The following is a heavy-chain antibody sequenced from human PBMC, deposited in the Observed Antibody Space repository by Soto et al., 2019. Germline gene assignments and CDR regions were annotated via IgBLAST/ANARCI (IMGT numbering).Heavy chain of an antibody. Sequence: GGSLRLSCAASGFTFSSYGMHWVRQAPGKGLEWVAVISYDGSNKYYADSVKGRFTTSRDNSKNTLYLQMNSLRAKDTAVYYCAKDRNWNDVGAFDIWGQGTMVTVSS. V-gene: IGHV3-30*18. CDR3: AKDRNWNDVGAFDI. D-gene: IGHD1-1*01. CDR1: GFTFSSYG. CDR2: ISYDGSNK. J-gene: IGHJ3*02.